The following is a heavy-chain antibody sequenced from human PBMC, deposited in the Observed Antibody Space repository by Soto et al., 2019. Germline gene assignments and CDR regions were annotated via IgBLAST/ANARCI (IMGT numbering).Heavy chain of an antibody. CDR3: ASSYGSGYRAFDY. CDR1: GDTFTFYS. V-gene: IGHV1-69*02. CDR2: INPILSMS. D-gene: IGHD3-10*01. Sequence: QVQLVQSGAEVKKPGSSVRVSCKASGDTFTFYSINWVRQAPGLGLEWMGRINPILSMSNYSQRFQGRVTMPTDKSESTASRELSRLRSEDSAMYYCASSYGSGYRAFDYWGQGDLVTVSS. J-gene: IGHJ4*02.